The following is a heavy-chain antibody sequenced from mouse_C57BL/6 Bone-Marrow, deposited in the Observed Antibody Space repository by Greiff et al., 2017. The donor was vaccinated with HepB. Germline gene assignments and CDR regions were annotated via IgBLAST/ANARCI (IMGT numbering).Heavy chain of an antibody. V-gene: IGHV1-50*01. CDR1: GYTFTSYW. CDR2: IDPSDSYT. Sequence: QVQLQQPGAELVKPGASVKLSCKASGYTFTSYWMQWVKQRPGQGLEWIGEIDPSDSYTNYNQKFKGKATLTVDTSSSTAYMQLSSLTSEDSAVCYCVRYGDNGSRRGYYAMDNWGQGTSVTVSS. D-gene: IGHD1-1*01. CDR3: VRYGDNGSRRGYYAMDN. J-gene: IGHJ4*01.